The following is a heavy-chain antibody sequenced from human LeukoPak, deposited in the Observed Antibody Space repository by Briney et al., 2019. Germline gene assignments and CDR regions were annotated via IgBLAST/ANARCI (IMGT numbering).Heavy chain of an antibody. CDR1: GFTFSSYW. Sequence: GGSLRLSCAASGFTFSSYWMHWVRQAPGKGLVWVSRINSDGSSTSYADSVKGRFTISRDNAKNTLYLQMNSLRAEDTAVYYCAKGDRNSGWSYWGQGTLVTVSS. CDR2: INSDGSST. J-gene: IGHJ4*02. V-gene: IGHV3-74*01. D-gene: IGHD6-19*01. CDR3: AKGDRNSGWSY.